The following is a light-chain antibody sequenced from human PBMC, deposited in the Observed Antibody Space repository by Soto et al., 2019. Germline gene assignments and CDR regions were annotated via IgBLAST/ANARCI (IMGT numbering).Light chain of an antibody. Sequence: EIVLTQSPGTLSLSPGERATLSCRASQSVSSSYLAWYQQKPGQAPRLLNYGASSRATGIPDRFSGSGSGTDFTLTISRLEPDDFAVYYCQQYGRGFGPGTKLDIK. CDR1: QSVSSSY. J-gene: IGKJ3*01. CDR2: GAS. V-gene: IGKV3-20*01. CDR3: QQYGRG.